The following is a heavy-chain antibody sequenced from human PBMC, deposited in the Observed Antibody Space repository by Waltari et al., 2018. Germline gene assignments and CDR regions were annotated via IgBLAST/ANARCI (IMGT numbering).Heavy chain of an antibody. Sequence: QVQLQQWGAGLLKPSETLSLTCAVYGGSFSGYYWSWIRQHPGKGLEWIGEINHSGRTNYNPSLKSRVTISVDTSKNLFSLKLSSVTAADTAVYYCARGGSKYQRSQTRGIDYWGQGTLVTVSS. D-gene: IGHD2-2*01. CDR1: GGSFSGYY. CDR3: ARGGSKYQRSQTRGIDY. J-gene: IGHJ4*02. V-gene: IGHV4-34*01. CDR2: INHSGRT.